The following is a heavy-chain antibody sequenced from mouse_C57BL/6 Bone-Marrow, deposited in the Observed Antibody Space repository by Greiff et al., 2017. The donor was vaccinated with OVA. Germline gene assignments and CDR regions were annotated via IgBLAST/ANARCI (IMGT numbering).Heavy chain of an antibody. D-gene: IGHD4-1*01. CDR3: ARDWDEGLYYFDY. V-gene: IGHV14-3*01. Sequence: EVQLQQSVAELVRPGASVKLSCTASGFNIKNTYMHWVKQRPEQGLEWIGRIDPANGNTKYAPKFQGKATITADPSSNTAYLQRSSLTSEDPGSYYGARDWDEGLYYFDYWGQGTTLTVSS. J-gene: IGHJ2*01. CDR1: GFNIKNTY. CDR2: IDPANGNT.